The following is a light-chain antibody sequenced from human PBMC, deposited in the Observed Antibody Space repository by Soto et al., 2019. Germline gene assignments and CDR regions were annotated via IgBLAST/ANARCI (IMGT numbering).Light chain of an antibody. J-gene: IGLJ2*01. CDR2: EVS. CDR1: SSDIGAYNY. V-gene: IGLV2-14*01. Sequence: QSALTQPASVSGSLGQSITISCTGTSSDIGAYNYVSWYQQHPGKAPKLIIYEVSYRPSGVSNRFSASKSANTAFLTISGLQAEDEADYYCNSFASSNSLIFGGGTKLTVL. CDR3: NSFASSNSLI.